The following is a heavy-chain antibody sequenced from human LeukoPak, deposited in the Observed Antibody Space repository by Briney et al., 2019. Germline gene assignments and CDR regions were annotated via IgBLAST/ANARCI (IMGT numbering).Heavy chain of an antibody. CDR2: INPNSGGT. D-gene: IGHD4-17*01. CDR1: GYTFTGYY. CDR3: ARGRTTVTYNWFDP. V-gene: IGHV1-2*02. Sequence: ASVKVSCKASGYTFTGYYMHWVRQAPGQGLEWMGWINPNSGGTNYAQKFQGRVTMTRNTSISTAYMELSSLRSEDTAVYYCARGRTTVTYNWFDPWGQGTLVTVSS. J-gene: IGHJ5*02.